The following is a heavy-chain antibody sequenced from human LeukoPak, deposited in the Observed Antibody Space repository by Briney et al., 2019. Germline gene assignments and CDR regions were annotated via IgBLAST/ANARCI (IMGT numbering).Heavy chain of an antibody. J-gene: IGHJ4*02. CDR1: GLIFSDAW. Sequence: QPGGSLRLSCVASGLIFSDAWMNWVRQAPGKGLEYVSSIGPNGASTLYADSVKGRFTISRDNSKNALYLQLTSLRLEDTALYYCVKDLTGTWSFDYWGQGTLVTVSS. D-gene: IGHD3-9*01. V-gene: IGHV3-64D*06. CDR3: VKDLTGTWSFDY. CDR2: IGPNGAST.